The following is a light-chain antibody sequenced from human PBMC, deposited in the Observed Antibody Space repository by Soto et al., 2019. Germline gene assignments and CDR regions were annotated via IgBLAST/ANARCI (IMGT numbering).Light chain of an antibody. V-gene: IGKV1-39*01. Sequence: DIQMTQSPSSLSASVGDRVTITCRASQSISSYLNWYQQRLGKAPKLLMYAASRLKTGVPSRFSGSGSGTDFTLTISSLQPEDFATYYCQQSYSTPWTFGQGTKVEIK. CDR1: QSISSY. CDR2: AAS. CDR3: QQSYSTPWT. J-gene: IGKJ1*01.